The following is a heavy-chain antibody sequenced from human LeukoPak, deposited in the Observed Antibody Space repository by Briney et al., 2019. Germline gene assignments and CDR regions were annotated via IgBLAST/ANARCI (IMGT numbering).Heavy chain of an antibody. CDR3: AKDSTSAVGYSSGWRTRLITHGSYGMDV. CDR2: INPNSGGT. V-gene: IGHV1-2*02. D-gene: IGHD6-19*01. Sequence: GASVKVSCKASGYTFTGYYMHWVRQAPGQGLEWMGWINPNSGGTNYAQKFQGRVTMTRDTSISTAYMELNSLRAEDTALYYCAKDSTSAVGYSSGWRTRLITHGSYGMDVWGQGTTVTVSS. CDR1: GYTFTGYY. J-gene: IGHJ6*02.